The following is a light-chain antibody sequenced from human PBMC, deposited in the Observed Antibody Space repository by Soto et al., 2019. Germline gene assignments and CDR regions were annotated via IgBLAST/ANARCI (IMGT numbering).Light chain of an antibody. CDR1: QSVPSNY. J-gene: IGKJ5*01. CDR3: QQRSNWPIT. CDR2: DAS. Sequence: EIVLTQSPGTLSLSPWERATLSCRASQSVPSNYLAWYQQKPGQAPRLLIYDASNRATGIPARFSGSGSGTDFTLTISSLEPEDFAVYYCQQRSNWPITFGQGTRLEIK. V-gene: IGKV3-11*01.